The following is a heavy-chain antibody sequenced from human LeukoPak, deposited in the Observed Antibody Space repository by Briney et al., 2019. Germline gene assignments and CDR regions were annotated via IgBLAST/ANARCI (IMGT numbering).Heavy chain of an antibody. Sequence: PSETLSLTCAVYGGSFSGYYWSWIRQPPGKGLEWIGEINHSGSTNYNPSLKSRVTISVDTSKNQFSLKLSSVTAADTAVYYCAGQTAMVAYNWFDPWGQGTLVTVSS. CDR2: INHSGST. D-gene: IGHD5-18*01. CDR3: AGQTAMVAYNWFDP. J-gene: IGHJ5*02. V-gene: IGHV4-34*01. CDR1: GGSFSGYY.